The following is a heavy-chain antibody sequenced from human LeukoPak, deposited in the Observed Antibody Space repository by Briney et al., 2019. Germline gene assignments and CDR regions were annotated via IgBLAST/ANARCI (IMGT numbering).Heavy chain of an antibody. J-gene: IGHJ4*02. CDR3: ARDRGEYCSGGSCYYDY. V-gene: IGHV1-69*01. CDR1: GGTFSSYA. Sequence: SVTVSCKASGGTFSSYAISWVRQAPGQGLEWMGGIIPIFGTANYAQKFQGRVTITADESTSTAYMELSSLRSEDTAVYYCARDRGEYCSGGSCYYDYWGQGTLVTVSS. D-gene: IGHD2-15*01. CDR2: IIPIFGTA.